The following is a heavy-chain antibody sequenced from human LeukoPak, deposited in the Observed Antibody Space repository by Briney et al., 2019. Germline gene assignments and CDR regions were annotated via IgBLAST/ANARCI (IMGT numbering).Heavy chain of an antibody. V-gene: IGHV4-4*07. Sequence: SETLSLTCTVSGGSISSYYWSWIRQPAGKGLEWIGRSYTSGSTNYNPSLKSRVTMSVDTSKNQFSLKLSSVTAADTAVYYCARDPPYGDYWYFDLWGHGTLVTVSS. CDR3: ARDPPYGDYWYFDL. J-gene: IGHJ2*01. CDR2: SYTSGST. D-gene: IGHD4-17*01. CDR1: GGSISSYY.